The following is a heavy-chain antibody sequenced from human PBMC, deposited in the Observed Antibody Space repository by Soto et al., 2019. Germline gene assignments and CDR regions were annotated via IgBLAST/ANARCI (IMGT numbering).Heavy chain of an antibody. Sequence: GGSLRLSCAASGFTFKNYAMSWVRQAPGKGLEWVSSISNSGGSTYYADSVQGRFTISRDNSKNTLSLQMNSLRAEDTAIYYCANHRGFLVTQYFFDYWGQGTLVTVSS. CDR2: ISNSGGST. CDR3: ANHRGFLVTQYFFDY. V-gene: IGHV3-23*01. D-gene: IGHD2-21*02. CDR1: GFTFKNYA. J-gene: IGHJ4*02.